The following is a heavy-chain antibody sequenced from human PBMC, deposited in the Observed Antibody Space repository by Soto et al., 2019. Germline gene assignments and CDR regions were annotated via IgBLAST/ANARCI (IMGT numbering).Heavy chain of an antibody. CDR2: IYYSGST. D-gene: IGHD2-15*01. Sequence: PSETLPLTCTVSGSSISSGGYYWSWIRQHPGKGLEWIGYIYYSGSTYYNPSLKSRVTMSVDTSKNQFSLKLSSVTAADTAVYYWAGGLRYCSGGSGSIRHLYFDYWGQGTLVTVSS. CDR1: GSSISSGGYY. CDR3: AGGLRYCSGGSGSIRHLYFDY. V-gene: IGHV4-31*03. J-gene: IGHJ4*02.